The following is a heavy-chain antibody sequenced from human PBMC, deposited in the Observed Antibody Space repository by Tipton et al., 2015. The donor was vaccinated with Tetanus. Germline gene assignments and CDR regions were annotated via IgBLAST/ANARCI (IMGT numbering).Heavy chain of an antibody. CDR1: GFTFTRYA. J-gene: IGHJ4*02. CDR2: ISYDGSNK. CDR3: GRDSSLSTTIFYLGN. D-gene: IGHD2-2*01. Sequence: SLRLSCAASGFTFTRYAMHWVRQAPGKGLEWVAVISYDGSNKYYADSVKGRFTISRDNSKNTLYLQMNSLGVEDTAMYYCGRDSSLSTTIFYLGNWGQGSLVTVSS. V-gene: IGHV3-30-3*01.